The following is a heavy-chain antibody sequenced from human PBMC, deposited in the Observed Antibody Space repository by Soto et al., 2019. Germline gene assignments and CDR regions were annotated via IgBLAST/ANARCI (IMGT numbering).Heavy chain of an antibody. Sequence: KPGGSLRLSCAASGFTFSSYSMNWVRQAPGKGLEWVSYISSSSSTIYYADSVKGRFTISRDNPKNPLYLQMNSLRAEDTAVYYCARSEAAAGSIQFDYWGQGTLVTVSS. J-gene: IGHJ4*02. D-gene: IGHD6-13*01. CDR3: ARSEAAAGSIQFDY. CDR2: ISSSSSTI. V-gene: IGHV3-48*01. CDR1: GFTFSSYS.